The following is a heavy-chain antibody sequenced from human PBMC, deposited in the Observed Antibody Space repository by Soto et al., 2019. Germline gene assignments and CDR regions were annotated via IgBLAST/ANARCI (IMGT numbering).Heavy chain of an antibody. D-gene: IGHD1-1*01. CDR1: GGTFSSYT. CDR2: IIPILGIA. Sequence: QVQLVQSGAEVKKPGSSVKVSCKASGGTFSSYTISWVRQAPGQGHEWMGRIIPILGIANYAQKFQGRVTITAGKSTSTAYMELSSLRSEDTAVYYCARCPEGTTGTRDWFDPWGQGTLVTVSS. V-gene: IGHV1-69*02. J-gene: IGHJ5*02. CDR3: ARCPEGTTGTRDWFDP.